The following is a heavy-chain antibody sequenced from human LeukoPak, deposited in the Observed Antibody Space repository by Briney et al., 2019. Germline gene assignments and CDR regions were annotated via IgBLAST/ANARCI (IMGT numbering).Heavy chain of an antibody. CDR1: GDSVSSNSAA. J-gene: IGHJ4*02. CDR2: TYYRSKWYN. Sequence: SQTLSLTCAVFGDSVSSNSAAWNWIRQSPSRGLEWLGRTYYRSKWYNDYAVSMKGRISISPDTSKTQLSLQMGSVTPEDTAVYYCAREGHNWNYDCFDSWGQGILVTVSS. V-gene: IGHV6-1*01. CDR3: AREGHNWNYDCFDS. D-gene: IGHD1-7*01.